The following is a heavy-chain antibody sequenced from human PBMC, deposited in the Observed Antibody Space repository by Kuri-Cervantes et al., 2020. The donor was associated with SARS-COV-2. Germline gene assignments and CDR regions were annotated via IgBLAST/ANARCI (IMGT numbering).Heavy chain of an antibody. CDR1: GGSISSGGYY. CDR3: ARSPKAVVPAALFDY. CDR2: IYYSGST. J-gene: IGHJ4*02. D-gene: IGHD2-2*01. V-gene: IGHV4-31*03. Sequence: SETLSLTCSVSGGSISSGGYYWSWIRQHPGKGLEWIGYIYYSGSTYYNPSLKSRVTISVDTSKNQFSLKPSSVTAADTAVYYCARSPKAVVPAALFDYWGQGTLVTVSS.